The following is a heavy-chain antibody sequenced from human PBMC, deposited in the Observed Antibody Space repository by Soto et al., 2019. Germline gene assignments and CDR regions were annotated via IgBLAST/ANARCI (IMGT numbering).Heavy chain of an antibody. Sequence: QVQLVESGGGVVQPGRSLRLSCAASGFSFSSYAVHWVRQAPGKGLEWVAVISYDGSSKFYAESVKGRVTISRDNSKNTLSLQMNSLRAEDTAVYYCARGDSTQGYYYGMDVWGQGTTVTVSS. CDR2: ISYDGSSK. V-gene: IGHV3-30-3*01. CDR3: ARGDSTQGYYYGMDV. CDR1: GFSFSSYA. D-gene: IGHD4-17*01. J-gene: IGHJ6*02.